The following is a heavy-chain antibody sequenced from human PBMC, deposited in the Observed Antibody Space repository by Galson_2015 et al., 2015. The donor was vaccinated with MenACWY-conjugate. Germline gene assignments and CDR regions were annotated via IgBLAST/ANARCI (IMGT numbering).Heavy chain of an antibody. CDR3: ARVGSTWYLLDT. D-gene: IGHD6-13*01. Sequence: SETLSLTCTVSGGSISTSYWTWIRQPPGKGLEWIGYIYYSGSTNYNPSLKSRVTISIDTSKNQFSLKLSSVTAADTAVYYCARVGSTWYLLDTWGQGTLVTVSS. CDR1: GGSISTSY. V-gene: IGHV4-59*01. J-gene: IGHJ5*02. CDR2: IYYSGST.